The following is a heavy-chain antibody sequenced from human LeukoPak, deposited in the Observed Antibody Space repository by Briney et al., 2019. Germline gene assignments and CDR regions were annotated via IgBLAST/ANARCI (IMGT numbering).Heavy chain of an antibody. Sequence: GGSLGLSCAASGITYSSYEMNWVRQAPGKGLEWVSYISSSGSRRYYADSVEGRFTISRDNAKNSLYLQMNSLRAEDTAVYYCARDLDGDFNYWGQGTLVTVSS. CDR1: GITYSSYE. CDR3: ARDLDGDFNY. V-gene: IGHV3-48*03. D-gene: IGHD4-17*01. CDR2: ISSSGSRR. J-gene: IGHJ4*02.